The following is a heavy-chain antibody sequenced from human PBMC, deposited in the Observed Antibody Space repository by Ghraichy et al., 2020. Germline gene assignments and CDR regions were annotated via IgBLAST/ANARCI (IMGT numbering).Heavy chain of an antibody. CDR3: AKDRGVAGYPYWYFDL. CDR1: GFTFADSA. Sequence: GGSLRLSCAASGFTFADSAMTWVRQVPGKGLEWVSTMSGSGDKTYTADSVKGRFTISRDNSKNTLYLQMITLRPEDTAIYYCAKDRGVAGYPYWYFDLWGRATLLSVSS. CDR2: MSGSGDKT. V-gene: IGHV3-23*01. J-gene: IGHJ2*01. D-gene: IGHD6-19*01.